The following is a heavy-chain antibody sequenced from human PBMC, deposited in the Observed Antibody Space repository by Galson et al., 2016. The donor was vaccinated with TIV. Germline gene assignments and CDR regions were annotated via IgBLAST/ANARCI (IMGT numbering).Heavy chain of an antibody. Sequence: SVKVSCKASANTFISYAITWVRQAPGQGLEWMGGIISIFRTTQYAQKFQGRVTITADESMSTAYMELSSPRSDDTAVYYCARTDTLKNYYDSSGYYPFWGQGTLVTVSS. CDR2: IISIFRTT. V-gene: IGHV1-69*13. J-gene: IGHJ4*02. D-gene: IGHD3-22*01. CDR3: ARTDTLKNYYDSSGYYPF. CDR1: ANTFISYA.